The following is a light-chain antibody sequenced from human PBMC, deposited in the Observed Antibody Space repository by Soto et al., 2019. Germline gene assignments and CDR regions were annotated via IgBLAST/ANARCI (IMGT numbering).Light chain of an antibody. V-gene: IGLV1-47*01. J-gene: IGLJ2*01. CDR3: AAWDDSLTGPV. Sequence: QPVLTQPPSASGTPGQRVTNSCSGSSSNIGSNYVCWYQQLPGTAPRLLIYRNDQRPSGVPDRFSGSKSGTSASLAISGLRSEDEADYYCAAWDDSLTGPVFGGGTKLTVL. CDR1: SSNIGSNY. CDR2: RND.